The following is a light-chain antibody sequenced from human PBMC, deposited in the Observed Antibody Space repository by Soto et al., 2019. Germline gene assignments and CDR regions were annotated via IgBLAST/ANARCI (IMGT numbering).Light chain of an antibody. V-gene: IGKV1-39*01. CDR2: AAS. Sequence: DLQMTQSPSSLSASVGDRVTITCRASQSISTYLNWYQQKPGKAPNLLIYAASVLQRGVPSRFSGSGSGTDFTLTISSLQPEDFATYYCQQSDSTPITFGQGTRLEIK. CDR1: QSISTY. CDR3: QQSDSTPIT. J-gene: IGKJ5*01.